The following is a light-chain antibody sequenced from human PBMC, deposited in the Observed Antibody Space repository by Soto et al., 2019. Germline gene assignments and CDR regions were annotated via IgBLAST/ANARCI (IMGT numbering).Light chain of an antibody. V-gene: IGKV3-20*01. CDR2: GAS. Sequence: IVLTQSPDTLSLSPGERATLSCRASQSLSNYYLAWYQNKPGQAPRLLIYGASTRATGIPEKFSGGGSGTDFTLTISRLEPEDFAVYYCQHYASSQCAFGGGTKVEIK. J-gene: IGKJ4*01. CDR3: QHYASSQCA. CDR1: QSLSNYY.